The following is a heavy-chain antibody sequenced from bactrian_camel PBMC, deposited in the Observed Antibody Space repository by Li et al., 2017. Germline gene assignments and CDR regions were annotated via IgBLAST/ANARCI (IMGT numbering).Heavy chain of an antibody. CDR3: AADLWCGGGWNSQYEYNY. Sequence: HVQLVESGGGSVQAGGSLELSCVTSGYTGDCLGWFRQASGQDREGVATISEYGHRTYYADSVKGRYTISRDNAKNTVYLQMNSLKPEDTGVYYCAADLWCGGGWNSQYEYNYWGQGTQVTVS. CDR1: GYTGDC. D-gene: IGHD6*01. J-gene: IGHJ4*01. CDR2: ISEYGHRT. V-gene: IGHV3S63*01.